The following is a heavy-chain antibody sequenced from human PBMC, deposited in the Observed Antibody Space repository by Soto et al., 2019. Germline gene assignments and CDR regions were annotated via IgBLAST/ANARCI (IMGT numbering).Heavy chain of an antibody. Sequence: GASVKLSCKASGYTFTGYYMHWVRQAPGQGLEWMGWINPNSGGTNYAQKFQGRVTMTRDTSISTAYMELSRLRSDDTAVYYCAREYYYGSGSLFSWGQGTLVTVSS. D-gene: IGHD3-10*01. V-gene: IGHV1-2*02. CDR2: INPNSGGT. CDR1: GYTFTGYY. J-gene: IGHJ5*02. CDR3: AREYYYGSGSLFS.